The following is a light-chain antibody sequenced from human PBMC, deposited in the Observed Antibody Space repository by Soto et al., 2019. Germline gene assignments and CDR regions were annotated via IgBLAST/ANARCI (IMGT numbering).Light chain of an antibody. CDR2: GNS. Sequence: QSVLTQPPSVSGAPGQRVTISCTGSSSNIGAGYVVHWYQQLPGTAPKLLIYGNSNRPSGVPDRFSRSKSGTSASLAITGLQAEDEADYYCQSYDSSLSGWVFGGGTKLTVL. CDR1: SSNIGAGYV. V-gene: IGLV1-40*01. J-gene: IGLJ3*02. CDR3: QSYDSSLSGWV.